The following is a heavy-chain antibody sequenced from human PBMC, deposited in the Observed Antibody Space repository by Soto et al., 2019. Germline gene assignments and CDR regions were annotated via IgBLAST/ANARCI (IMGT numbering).Heavy chain of an antibody. D-gene: IGHD2-15*01. CDR3: VKQAHGLDGVAFDY. CDR2: VSTSGRST. Sequence: GGSLRLSCSASGFIFSESTIYWVRQVPGKGLEAISAVSTSGRSTYYADSAKDRFTISRDNSKNTLFLQMGSLRPEDTAIYYCVKQAHGLDGVAFDYWGQGTQVTV. CDR1: GFIFSEST. V-gene: IGHV3-64D*06. J-gene: IGHJ4*02.